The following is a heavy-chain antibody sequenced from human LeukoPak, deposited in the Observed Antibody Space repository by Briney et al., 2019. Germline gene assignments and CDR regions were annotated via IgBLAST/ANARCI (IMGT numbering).Heavy chain of an antibody. CDR2: IYPGDSDT. J-gene: IGHJ3*02. Sequence: GESLKISCKGSGYSFTSYWIGWVRQMPGKGLEWMGIIYPGDSDTRYSPSFQGQVTIPADKSISTAYLQWSSLKASDTAMYYCARGGYSSGWYLGAFDIWGQGTMVTVSS. D-gene: IGHD6-19*01. CDR1: GYSFTSYW. V-gene: IGHV5-51*01. CDR3: ARGGYSSGWYLGAFDI.